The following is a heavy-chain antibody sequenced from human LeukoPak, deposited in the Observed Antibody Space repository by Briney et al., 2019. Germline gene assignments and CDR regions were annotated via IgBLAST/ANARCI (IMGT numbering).Heavy chain of an antibody. Sequence: GRSLRLSCAASGFTFSSYAMHWVRQAPGKGLEWVAVISYDGSNKYYADSVKGRFTISRDNSKNTLYLQMNSLRAEDTAVYYCAKDLFSGWYYFDYWGQGTLVTVSS. D-gene: IGHD6-19*01. V-gene: IGHV3-30*04. CDR2: ISYDGSNK. CDR1: GFTFSSYA. J-gene: IGHJ4*02. CDR3: AKDLFSGWYYFDY.